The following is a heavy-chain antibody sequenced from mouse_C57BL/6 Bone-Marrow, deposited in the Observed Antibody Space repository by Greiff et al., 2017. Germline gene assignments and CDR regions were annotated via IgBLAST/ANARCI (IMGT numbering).Heavy chain of an antibody. CDR2: IYPGGGYT. Sequence: VQLQQSGAELVRPGTSVKMSCKASGYTFTNYWIGWAKQRPGHGLEWIGDIYPGGGYTNYNETFKGKATLTADNSSSTAYMQFSSLTSEDSAIYYCARIPDYCGSSRYAMDYWGQGTSVTVSS. J-gene: IGHJ4*01. V-gene: IGHV1-63*01. CDR3: ARIPDYCGSSRYAMDY. D-gene: IGHD1-1*01. CDR1: GYTFTNYW.